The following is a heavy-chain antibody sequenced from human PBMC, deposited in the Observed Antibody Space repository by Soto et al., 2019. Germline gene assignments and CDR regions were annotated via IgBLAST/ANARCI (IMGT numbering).Heavy chain of an antibody. CDR3: TGDLNWGATDY. Sequence: GSLRLSCAASGFTFSNYWMYWVRQAPGKGLVWVSRISRDGSDTTYADSVKGRFTISRDNAKNTVYLQMNSLRAEDTAVYYCTGDLNWGATDYWGQGTMVTVSS. CDR2: ISRDGSDT. V-gene: IGHV3-74*01. CDR1: GFTFSNYW. D-gene: IGHD7-27*01. J-gene: IGHJ4*02.